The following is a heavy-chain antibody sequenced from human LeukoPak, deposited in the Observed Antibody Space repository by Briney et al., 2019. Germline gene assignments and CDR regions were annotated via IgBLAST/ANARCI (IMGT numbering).Heavy chain of an antibody. CDR2: IYHTGST. CDR1: GGSISNYY. CDR3: AREDSGYDYSPFYY. V-gene: IGHV4-59*01. Sequence: TETLSLTCTVSGGSISNYYWSWIRQPPGKGLEWIGYIYHTGSTSYNPSLKSRVIMSVETSQNQFSLKVRSVTAADTAVYYCAREDSGYDYSPFYYWSQGILVTVSS. J-gene: IGHJ4*02. D-gene: IGHD5-12*01.